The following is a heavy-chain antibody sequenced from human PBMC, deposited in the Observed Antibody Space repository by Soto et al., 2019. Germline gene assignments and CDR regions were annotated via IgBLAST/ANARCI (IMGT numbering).Heavy chain of an antibody. CDR1: GFTFSSYA. V-gene: IGHV3-64*01. Sequence: EVQLVESGGGLVQPGGSLRLSCAASGFTFSSYAMHWVRQAPGKGLEYVSAISSNGGSTYYANSVKGRFTISRDNSKNTLYLQMGSLRAEDMAVYYCARSYDFWSGYYYLGAFDIWGQGTMVTVSS. J-gene: IGHJ3*02. CDR3: ARSYDFWSGYYYLGAFDI. CDR2: ISSNGGST. D-gene: IGHD3-3*01.